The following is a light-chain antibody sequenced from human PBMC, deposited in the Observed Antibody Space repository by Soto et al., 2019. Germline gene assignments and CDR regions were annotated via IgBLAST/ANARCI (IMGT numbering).Light chain of an antibody. CDR1: QVIGND. J-gene: IGKJ2*01. Sequence: AIQMTQSPSSLSASVGDRVTISCRASQVIGNDLAWYQQKPGKAPRLLIFAASNLQSGVPSRFSGSGSGTDFTLTISRLQPEDFAVYYCQQYNNWPMYTFGLGTKLEI. CDR2: AAS. V-gene: IGKV1-6*01. CDR3: QQYNNWPMYT.